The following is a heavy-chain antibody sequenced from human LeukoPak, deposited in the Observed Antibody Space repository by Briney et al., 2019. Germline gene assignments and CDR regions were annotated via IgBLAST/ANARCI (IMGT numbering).Heavy chain of an antibody. CDR1: GFTFSDYY. J-gene: IGHJ4*02. CDR3: ARHLSGITGYTYGRGIDY. D-gene: IGHD5-18*01. Sequence: GGSLRLSCAASGFTFSDYYMSWIRQAPGKGLEWVSYISSSGSTIYYADSVKGRFTISRDNAKTSLYLQMNSLRAEDTAVYYCARHLSGITGYTYGRGIDYWGQGTLVTVSS. CDR2: ISSSGSTI. V-gene: IGHV3-11*04.